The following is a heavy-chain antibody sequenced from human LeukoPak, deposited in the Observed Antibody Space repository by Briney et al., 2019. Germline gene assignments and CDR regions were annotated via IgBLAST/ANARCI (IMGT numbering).Heavy chain of an antibody. CDR1: GGSISYYY. CDR3: ARGRCSADICSGGDAFDI. CDR2: IYTRGST. V-gene: IGHV4-4*07. Sequence: SETLSLTCTVSGGSISYYYWSWIRQPAGMGLEWIGRIYTRGSTNYNPSLKSRVTMSVDTSKNQFSLKLSSVTAADTAVYYCARGRCSADICSGGDAFDIWGQGTMVSVSS. D-gene: IGHD2-15*01. J-gene: IGHJ3*02.